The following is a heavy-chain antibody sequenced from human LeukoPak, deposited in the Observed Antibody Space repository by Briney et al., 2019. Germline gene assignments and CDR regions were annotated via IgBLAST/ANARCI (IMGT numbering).Heavy chain of an antibody. CDR1: GFTFTSYG. D-gene: IGHD3-16*01. CDR2: ISGSGSST. CDR3: AKREFGGVRGLNIDY. J-gene: IGHJ4*02. Sequence: GGSLRLSCAASGFTFTSYGMSWVRQAPGKGLEWVSVISGSGSSTYYAHSVKGRFTISRDNSKNTLYLQMNSLRAEDTAVYYCAKREFGGVRGLNIDYWGQGTLVTVSS. V-gene: IGHV3-23*01.